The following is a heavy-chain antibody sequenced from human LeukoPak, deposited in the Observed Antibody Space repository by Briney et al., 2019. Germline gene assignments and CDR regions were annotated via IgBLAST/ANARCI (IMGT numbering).Heavy chain of an antibody. J-gene: IGHJ6*02. CDR3: ARGRGHSSGWGHYYYSIDV. V-gene: IGHV4-59*12. CDR2: YSGST. Sequence: SETLSLTCTVSGGSISSYYWSWIRQPPGKGLEWIGYYSGSTNYNPSLKSRVTISVDTSKNQFSLKVRSVTAADTSVFYCARGRGHSSGWGHYYYSIDVWGQGTTVIVSS. CDR1: GGSISSYY. D-gene: IGHD6-19*01.